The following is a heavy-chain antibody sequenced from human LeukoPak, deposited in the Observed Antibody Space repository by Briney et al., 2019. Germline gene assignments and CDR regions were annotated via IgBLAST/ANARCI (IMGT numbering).Heavy chain of an antibody. V-gene: IGHV1-24*01. CDR3: ATAGTLYCGGRSCYLPLDN. CDR1: GYTLTELS. J-gene: IGHJ4*02. D-gene: IGHD2-15*01. Sequence: ASVKVSCKVFGYTLTELSMHWVRQAPGKGLEWMGGFDPEDGETIYAQKFQGRVTMTEDTSTDTDYMEVNSLRSEGTAVYYCATAGTLYCGGRSCYLPLDNWGQGTLVTVSS. CDR2: FDPEDGET.